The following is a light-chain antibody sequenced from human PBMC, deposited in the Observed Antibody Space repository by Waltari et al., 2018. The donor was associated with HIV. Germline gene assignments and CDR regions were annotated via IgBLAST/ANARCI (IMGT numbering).Light chain of an antibody. Sequence: DIVMTQSPHSLSVTPGEPASISCRSSQSLLHRNGDNFLEWYLQKPGQSPQLLIYLGSNRASRVPDRFSGSGSGTAFTLKISRVEAEDVGVYYCMQPLQTPITFGQGTRLEIK. CDR3: MQPLQTPIT. V-gene: IGKV2-28*01. CDR2: LGS. CDR1: QSLLHRNGDNF. J-gene: IGKJ5*01.